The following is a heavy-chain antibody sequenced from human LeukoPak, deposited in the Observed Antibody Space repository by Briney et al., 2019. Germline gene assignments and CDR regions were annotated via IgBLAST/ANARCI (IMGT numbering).Heavy chain of an antibody. Sequence: GGSLRLSCAASGFTFSSYSMNWVRRAPGKGLEWVSSISSGSSYIYYADSVRGRFTISRDNAKNSLYLQMNSLRAEDTAVYYCARVAPDAFDIWGQGTMVTVSS. CDR3: ARVAPDAFDI. J-gene: IGHJ3*02. CDR1: GFTFSSYS. CDR2: ISSGSSYI. V-gene: IGHV3-21*01.